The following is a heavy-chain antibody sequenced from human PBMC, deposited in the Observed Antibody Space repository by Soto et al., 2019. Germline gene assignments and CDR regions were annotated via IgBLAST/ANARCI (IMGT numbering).Heavy chain of an antibody. CDR2: IYHSGST. CDR1: DGSISSGGYS. D-gene: IGHD4-4*01. J-gene: IGHJ4*02. V-gene: IGHV4-30-2*01. Sequence: QLQLQESGSGLVKPSQNLSLACAVSDGSISSGGYSWSWIRQPPGKGLEWIGYIYHSGSTYYNPSLKSRVTISVDRSKNQFSLNLSSVTAADKAVYYCARGMTTVTTYDYWGQGTLVTVS. CDR3: ARGMTTVTTYDY.